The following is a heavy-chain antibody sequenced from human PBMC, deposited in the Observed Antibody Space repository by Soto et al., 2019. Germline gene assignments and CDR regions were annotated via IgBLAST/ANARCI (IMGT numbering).Heavy chain of an antibody. CDR3: ARSDGPLGDY. D-gene: IGHD4-17*01. CDR2: INAGNGNT. V-gene: IGHV1-3*01. J-gene: IGHJ4*02. Sequence: QVQLVQSGAEVKKPGASVKVSCKASGYTFIYYAMHWVRQAPGQRLEWMGWINAGNGNTKYSQKFQGRVTITRDTSASTAYMELSSPRSEDTAVYYCARSDGPLGDYWGQGTLVTVSS. CDR1: GYTFIYYA.